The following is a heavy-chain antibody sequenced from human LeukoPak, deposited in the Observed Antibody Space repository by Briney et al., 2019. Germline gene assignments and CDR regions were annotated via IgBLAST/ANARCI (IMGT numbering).Heavy chain of an antibody. CDR1: GDSIDIPDCY. Sequence: SETLSLTCTVSGDSIDIPDCYWTWVRQPPGKGLEWIGNIYRSGSTYYHPSLKSRLTISMDTSKNQFSLKLTSVTAADTAIYYCARDRCSSANCYSGFDSWGQGSLVTVSS. CDR3: ARDRCSSANCYSGFDS. CDR2: IYRSGST. J-gene: IGHJ4*02. V-gene: IGHV4-30-4*08. D-gene: IGHD2-21*02.